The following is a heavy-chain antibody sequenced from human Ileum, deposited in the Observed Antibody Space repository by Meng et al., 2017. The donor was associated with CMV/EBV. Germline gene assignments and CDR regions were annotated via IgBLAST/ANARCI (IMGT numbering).Heavy chain of an antibody. J-gene: IGHJ4*02. Sequence: SGPTLVKPTQTLTLTCTFSGFSLSTSGVGVGWIRQPPGKALEWLALIYWNDDKRYSPSLKSRLTITKDTSKNQVVLTMTNMDPVDTATYYCAHSFNYYDSSGYEPHFDYWGQGTLVTVSS. CDR1: GFSLSTSGVG. CDR3: AHSFNYYDSSGYEPHFDY. D-gene: IGHD3-22*01. V-gene: IGHV2-5*01. CDR2: IYWNDDK.